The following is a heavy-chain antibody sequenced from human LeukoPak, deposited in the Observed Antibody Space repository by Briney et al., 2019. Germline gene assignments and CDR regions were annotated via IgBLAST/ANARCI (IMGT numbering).Heavy chain of an antibody. CDR1: GFTFSNYN. D-gene: IGHD6-19*01. CDR2: IYSGGST. J-gene: IGHJ4*02. Sequence: GGSLRLSCAASGFTFSNYNMNWVRLAPGKGLEWVSVIYSGGSTYYADFVKGRFTISRDNSKNTLYLQMNSLRAEDTAVYYCARGYAVAGLVYYFDYWGQGTLVTVSS. CDR3: ARGYAVAGLVYYFDY. V-gene: IGHV3-53*01.